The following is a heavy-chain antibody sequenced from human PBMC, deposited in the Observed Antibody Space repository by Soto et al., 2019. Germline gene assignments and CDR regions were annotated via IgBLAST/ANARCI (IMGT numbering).Heavy chain of an antibody. CDR1: GFTFSSYA. J-gene: IGHJ4*02. V-gene: IGHV3-23*01. CDR3: AKSPLVSIVATSFDY. CDR2: ISGSGGST. D-gene: IGHD2-21*01. Sequence: GGSLRLSCAASGFTFSSYAMSWVRQAPGKGLEWVSAISGSGGSTYYADSVKGRFTISRDNSKNTLYLQMNSLRAEDTAVYYCAKSPLVSIVATSFDYWGQGTLVTVSS.